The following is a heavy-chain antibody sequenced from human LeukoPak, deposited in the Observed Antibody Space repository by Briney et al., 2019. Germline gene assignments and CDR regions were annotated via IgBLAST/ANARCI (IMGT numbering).Heavy chain of an antibody. J-gene: IGHJ4*02. Sequence: GGSLRLSCTASGFTFSSYAMNWVRQAPRKGLEWVSGIGAGGTFTYYPDSVKGRLTISRDNSRNTLYLQMNSLRAEDTAVYYCARGVDGYFDFWGQGTLLTVSS. V-gene: IGHV3-23*01. CDR1: GFTFSSYA. CDR2: IGAGGTFT. CDR3: ARGVDGYFDF. D-gene: IGHD2-8*01.